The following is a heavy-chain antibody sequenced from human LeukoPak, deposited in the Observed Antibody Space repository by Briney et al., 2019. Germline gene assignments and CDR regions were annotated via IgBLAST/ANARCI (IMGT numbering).Heavy chain of an antibody. Sequence: SVKVSCXASGGTFSSYAISWVRQAPGQGLEWMGRIIPIFGTANYAQKFQGRVTITTDESTSTAYMELSSLRSEDTAVYYCATAIVVVPAALVRSYYMDVWGKGTTVTVSS. CDR2: IIPIFGTA. V-gene: IGHV1-69*05. CDR3: ATAIVVVPAALVRSYYMDV. J-gene: IGHJ6*03. CDR1: GGTFSSYA. D-gene: IGHD2-2*01.